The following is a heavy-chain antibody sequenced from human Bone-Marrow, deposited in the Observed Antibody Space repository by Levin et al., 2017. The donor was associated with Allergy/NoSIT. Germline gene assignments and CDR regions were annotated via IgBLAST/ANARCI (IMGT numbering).Heavy chain of an antibody. D-gene: IGHD2-15*01. CDR1: GFTFSSYA. J-gene: IGHJ4*02. CDR2: ISGSGGST. Sequence: ETLSLTCAASGFTFSSYAMSWVRQAPGKGLEWVSAISGSGGSTYYADSVKGRFTISRDNSKNTLYLQMNSLRAEDTAVYYCAKDSSGSCYAPDYWGQGTLVTVSS. CDR3: AKDSSGSCYAPDY. V-gene: IGHV3-23*01.